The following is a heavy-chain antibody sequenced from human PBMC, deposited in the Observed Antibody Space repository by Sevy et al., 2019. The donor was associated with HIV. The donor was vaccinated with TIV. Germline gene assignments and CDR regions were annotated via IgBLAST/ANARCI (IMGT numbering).Heavy chain of an antibody. CDR3: AGGGGDNVVVTVAIGILVIDV. V-gene: IGHV3-7*01. CDR2: INQDGSEK. CDR1: GFIFSNYW. D-gene: IGHD2-2*01. J-gene: IGHJ6*02. Sequence: WGSLRLSCAASGFIFSNYWMTWVSQAPGKGLEWVANINQDGSEKYYLGSLKGRFTISRDNAKKSPYVQMNNLRVEDRAVYYCAGGGGDNVVVTVAIGILVIDVWGQGTTVTVSS.